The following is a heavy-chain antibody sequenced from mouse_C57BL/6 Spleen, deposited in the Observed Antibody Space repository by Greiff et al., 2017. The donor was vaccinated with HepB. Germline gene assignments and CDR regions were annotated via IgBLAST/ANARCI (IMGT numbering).Heavy chain of an antibody. D-gene: IGHD6-1*01. CDR1: GYTFTSYW. CDR2: IDPSDSET. Sequence: VQLQQSGAELVRPGSSVKLSCKASGYTFTSYWMHWVKQRPIQGLEWIGNIDPSDSETHYNQKFKDKATLTVDKSSSTAYMQLSSLTSEDSAVYYCAIASIIRGYFDVWGTGTTVTVSS. J-gene: IGHJ1*03. CDR3: AIASIIRGYFDV. V-gene: IGHV1-52*01.